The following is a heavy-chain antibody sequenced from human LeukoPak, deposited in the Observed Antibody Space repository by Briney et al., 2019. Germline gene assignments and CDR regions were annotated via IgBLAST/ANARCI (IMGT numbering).Heavy chain of an antibody. CDR1: GFTFGDYA. CDR3: ARGGVYCSSVSCSVDY. D-gene: IGHD2-2*01. J-gene: IGHJ4*02. Sequence: HPGGSLRLSCTASGFTFGDYAMSWFRQAPGKGLEWVGFIRSKAYGGATENAAFVKGRFTISRDDSKSIAYLQMNSLKTEDTAVYYCARGGVYCSSVSCSVDYWGQGILVTVSS. V-gene: IGHV3-49*03. CDR2: IRSKAYGGAT.